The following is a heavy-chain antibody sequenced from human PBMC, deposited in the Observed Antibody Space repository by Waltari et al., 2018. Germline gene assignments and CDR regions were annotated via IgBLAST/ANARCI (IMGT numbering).Heavy chain of an antibody. D-gene: IGHD3-10*01. J-gene: IGHJ6*02. V-gene: IGHV1-3*04. CDR3: ARESPADAYYYGSGSRPVGMDV. Sequence: QVQLVQSGAEVKKPGASAKLSCTASGYTFTSYAMHWVRQAPGQGLEWLGYIGTGDGNTAYSPKIQGRLTITKDTSATTVYMELSSLGFEDTAMYYCARESPADAYYYGSGSRPVGMDVWGQGTTVTVSS. CDR2: IGTGDGNT. CDR1: GYTFTSYA.